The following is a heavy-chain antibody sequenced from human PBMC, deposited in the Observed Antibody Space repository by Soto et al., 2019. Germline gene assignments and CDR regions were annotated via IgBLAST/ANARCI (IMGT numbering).Heavy chain of an antibody. CDR2: IYTSENT. CDR3: ARAWVLGYCSGGSCYAPGRWFDP. Sequence: SETLSLTCTVSGGSISSDYWSWIRQPAGKGLEWIGRIYTSENTHYNPSLRSRVSMSLDTSKNQLSLKLSSVTAADTAVYYCARAWVLGYCSGGSCYAPGRWFDPWGQGTLVTVSS. CDR1: GGSISSDY. V-gene: IGHV4-4*07. J-gene: IGHJ5*02. D-gene: IGHD2-15*01.